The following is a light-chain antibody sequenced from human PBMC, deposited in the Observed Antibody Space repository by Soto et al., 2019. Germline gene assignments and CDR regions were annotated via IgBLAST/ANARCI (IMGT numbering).Light chain of an antibody. Sequence: EIVMTQSPATLSVSPGERATLSCRASQSVSSNLAWYQQKPGQAPRLLIYGASTRATGTPARCSGSGSGTEFTLTISSLQSEDFAVYYCQQYNTWPAFGQGTKLEIK. CDR3: QQYNTWPA. CDR2: GAS. CDR1: QSVSSN. V-gene: IGKV3-15*01. J-gene: IGKJ2*01.